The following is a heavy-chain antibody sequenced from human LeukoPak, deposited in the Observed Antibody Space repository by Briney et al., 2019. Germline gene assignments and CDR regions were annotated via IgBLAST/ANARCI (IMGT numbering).Heavy chain of an antibody. Sequence: NTGGSLRLSCAASGFTFSSYSMNWVRQAPGKGLEWVSSISSSSSYIYYADSVKGRFTISRDNAKNSLYLQMNSLRAEDTAVYYCARDHCTNGVCYAPRGMDVWGKGTTVTVSS. V-gene: IGHV3-21*01. D-gene: IGHD2-8*01. J-gene: IGHJ6*03. CDR1: GFTFSSYS. CDR3: ARDHCTNGVCYAPRGMDV. CDR2: ISSSSSYI.